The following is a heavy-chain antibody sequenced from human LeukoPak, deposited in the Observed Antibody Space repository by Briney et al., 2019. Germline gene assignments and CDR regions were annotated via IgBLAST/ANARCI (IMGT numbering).Heavy chain of an antibody. J-gene: IGHJ6*03. CDR2: ISAYNGNT. CDR1: GYTFTTYG. D-gene: IGHD6-6*01. Sequence: ASVKFSCKASGYTFTTYGFTWVRQAPGQGLEWMGWISAYNGNTNYAQKFQGRVTMTTDTSTSTVYMELRRLRSDDTAVYYCARSLGYFYYYMDVWGKGTTVTVSS. CDR3: ARSLGYFYYYMDV. V-gene: IGHV1-18*01.